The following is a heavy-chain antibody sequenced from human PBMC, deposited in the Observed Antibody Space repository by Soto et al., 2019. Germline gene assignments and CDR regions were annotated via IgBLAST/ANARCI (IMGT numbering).Heavy chain of an antibody. CDR2: ISGSGGST. CDR1: GFTFSNYA. J-gene: IGHJ3*02. CDR3: AKAALVVVVASRLGAFDI. Sequence: EVQLLESGGDLVQPGVSLRLSCAASGFTFSNYAMSWVRQAPGKGLEWVSSISGSGGSTYYADSVKGRFTISRDNSKNTLYLQMNSLRAADTAVYYCAKAALVVVVASRLGAFDIWGQGTMVTVSS. V-gene: IGHV3-23*01. D-gene: IGHD2-15*01.